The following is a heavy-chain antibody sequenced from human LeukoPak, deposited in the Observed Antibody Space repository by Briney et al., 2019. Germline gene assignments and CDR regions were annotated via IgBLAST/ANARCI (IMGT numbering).Heavy chain of an antibody. CDR2: ISNDGNNK. J-gene: IGHJ4*02. CDR1: GFTFSDYG. Sequence: GRSLRLSCAASGFTFSDYGMPWVRQAPGKGLEWVAVISNDGNNKYYADSVKGRFTISRDNSKNTVSLQMNSLRAEDTAVYYCAKRPNDSRGYYYGHFDYWGQGTPVTVSS. CDR3: AKRPNDSRGYYYGHFDY. D-gene: IGHD3-22*01. V-gene: IGHV3-30*18.